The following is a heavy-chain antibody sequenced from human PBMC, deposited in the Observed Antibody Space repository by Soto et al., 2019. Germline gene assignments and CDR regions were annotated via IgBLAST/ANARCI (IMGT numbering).Heavy chain of an antibody. CDR3: ARDLAKGGGSAGFDY. V-gene: IGHV1-2*02. CDR2: INPKSGGT. D-gene: IGHD1-26*01. CDR1: GYTFTVCY. Sequence: ASVKVSCEVSGYTFTVCYMHWVRQAPGQGLEWMGWINPKSGGTMYPQKFQGRVTMTWDTSISTAYMALTRLRSDDAAVYYCARDLAKGGGSAGFDYWGQGTLVTVSS. J-gene: IGHJ4*02.